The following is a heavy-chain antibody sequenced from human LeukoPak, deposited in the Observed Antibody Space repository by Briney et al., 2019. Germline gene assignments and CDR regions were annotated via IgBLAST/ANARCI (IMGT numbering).Heavy chain of an antibody. Sequence: GGSLRLSCAASGFTFDDYGMSWVRQVPGKGLEWVSFINWNGDSRGYVDSVKGRLTVSRDKATKSLYLEMNSLRDEDTAFFYCARVGNSIFATAMDAFDIWSQGTLVTVSS. CDR2: INWNGDSR. V-gene: IGHV3-20*04. CDR1: GFTFDDYG. D-gene: IGHD3-3*01. J-gene: IGHJ3*02. CDR3: ARVGNSIFATAMDAFDI.